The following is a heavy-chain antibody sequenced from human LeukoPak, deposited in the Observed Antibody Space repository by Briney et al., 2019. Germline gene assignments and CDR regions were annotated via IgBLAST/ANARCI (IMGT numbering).Heavy chain of an antibody. CDR1: GGTFSSYA. CDR2: IIPIFGTA. V-gene: IGHV1-69*05. D-gene: IGHD6-13*01. J-gene: IGHJ3*02. Sequence: ASVKVSCKASGGTFSSYAISWVRQAPGQGLEWMGGIIPIFGTANYAQKFQGRVTITTDESTSTAYMELSSLRSEDTAVYYCARAEPRAAGTKKGAFDIWGQGTMVTVSS. CDR3: ARAEPRAAGTKKGAFDI.